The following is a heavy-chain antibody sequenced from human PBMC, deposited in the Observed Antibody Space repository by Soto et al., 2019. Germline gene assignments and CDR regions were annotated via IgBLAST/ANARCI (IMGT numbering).Heavy chain of an antibody. CDR2: IYYSGST. J-gene: IGHJ4*02. V-gene: IGHV4-39*01. Sequence: ASETLSLTCTVSGGSIGSSSYCWGWIRQPPGKGLEWIGSIYYSGSTYYNPSLKSRVTISVDTTKNQFSLTLSSVTDADTAVYSCATEKNTPRRFDHWGQGTLVTVSS. CDR1: GGSIGSSSYC. CDR3: ATEKNTPRRFDH.